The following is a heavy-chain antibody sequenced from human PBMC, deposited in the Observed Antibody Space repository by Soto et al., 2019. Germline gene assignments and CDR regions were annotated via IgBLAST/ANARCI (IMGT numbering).Heavy chain of an antibody. CDR2: FDPEDGET. Sequence: GASVKVSCKVSGYTLTELSMHWVRQAPGKGLEWMGGFDPEDGETIYAQKFQGRVTMTEDTSTDTAYMELSSLRSEDTAVYYCATEKIAAAGLCWFDPWGQGTLVTVSS. V-gene: IGHV1-24*01. CDR3: ATEKIAAAGLCWFDP. D-gene: IGHD6-13*01. CDR1: GYTLTELS. J-gene: IGHJ5*02.